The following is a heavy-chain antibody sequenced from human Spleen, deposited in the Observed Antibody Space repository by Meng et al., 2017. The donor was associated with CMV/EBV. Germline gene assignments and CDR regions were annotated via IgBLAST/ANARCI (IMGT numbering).Heavy chain of an antibody. CDR2: IYYSGST. V-gene: IGHV4-59*01. Sequence: SETLSLTCTVSGGSISSYYWSWIRQPPGKGLEWIGHIYYSGSTNYNPSLRSRVTISVDTSKTQFSLKLTSLTAADTAVYYCARGGKASFDSWGQGTLVTVSS. J-gene: IGHJ4*02. D-gene: IGHD4-23*01. CDR3: ARGGKASFDS. CDR1: GGSISSYY.